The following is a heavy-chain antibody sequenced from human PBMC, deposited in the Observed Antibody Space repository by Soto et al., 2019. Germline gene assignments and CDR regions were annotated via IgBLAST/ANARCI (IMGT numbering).Heavy chain of an antibody. Sequence: SQRHSCTVSGFKLTIYWMRWIRTAPGKGLVWVSRTSPAGSSTYYADFVRGRFTISKDTAKNTLYLQINSLGAEDTAVYYCARGNTGYGNFDYWGQGNLVNVSS. J-gene: IGHJ4*02. D-gene: IGHD5-12*01. CDR1: GFKLTIYW. V-gene: IGHV3-74*01. CDR2: TSPAGSST. CDR3: ARGNTGYGNFDY.